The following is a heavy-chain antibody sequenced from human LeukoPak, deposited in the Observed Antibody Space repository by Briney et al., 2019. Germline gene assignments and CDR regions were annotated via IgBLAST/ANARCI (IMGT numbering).Heavy chain of an antibody. J-gene: IGHJ4*02. CDR1: GGSISSYY. CDR2: IYYSGST. D-gene: IGHD6-19*01. CDR3: ARDSGYSSGWYEGFDY. V-gene: IGHV4-59*01. Sequence: PSETLSLTCTVSGGSISSYYWSWIRQPPGKGLEWIGYIYYSGSTNYNPSLKSRVTISVDTPKNQFSLKLSSVTAADTAVYYCARDSGYSSGWYEGFDYWGQGTLVTVSS.